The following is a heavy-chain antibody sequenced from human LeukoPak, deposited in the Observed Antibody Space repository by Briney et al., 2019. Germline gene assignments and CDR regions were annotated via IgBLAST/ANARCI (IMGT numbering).Heavy chain of an antibody. CDR1: GYTFTSSG. J-gene: IGHJ4*02. CDR2: ISATNGNT. Sequence: ASVKVSCKASGYTFTSSGISWVRQAPGQGLEWMGWISATNGNTNYAQKLQGRVTMTTDTSTSTAYMEPRSLRSDDTAVYYCAKDPHLSDYGDSRVDYWGQGTLVTVSS. V-gene: IGHV1-18*01. D-gene: IGHD4-17*01. CDR3: AKDPHLSDYGDSRVDY.